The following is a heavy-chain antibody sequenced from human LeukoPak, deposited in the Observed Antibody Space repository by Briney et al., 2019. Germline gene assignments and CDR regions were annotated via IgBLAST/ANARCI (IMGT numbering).Heavy chain of an antibody. CDR1: GFTFRSYA. CDR3: AYQLRETYYDFWSGPAWMDV. J-gene: IGHJ6*04. D-gene: IGHD3-3*01. CDR2: ISYDGSNK. Sequence: PGGSLRLSCAASGFTFRSYAMHWVRQAPGKGLEWVAVISYDGSNKYYADSVKGRFTISRDNSKNTLYLQMNSLRAEDTAVYYCAYQLRETYYDFWSGPAWMDVWGKGTTVTVSS. V-gene: IGHV3-30*14.